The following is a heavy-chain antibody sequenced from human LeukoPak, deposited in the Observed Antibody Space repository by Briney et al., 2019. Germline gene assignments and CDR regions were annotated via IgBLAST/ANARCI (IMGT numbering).Heavy chain of an antibody. J-gene: IGHJ5*02. CDR1: GGSFSGYY. D-gene: IGHD3-9*01. CDR2: INHSGST. CDR3: ARSPLRYFDWSRWFDP. Sequence: SETLPLTCAVYGGSFSGYYWSWIRQPPGKGLEWIGEINHSGSTNYNPSLKSRVTISVDTSKNQFSLKLSSVTAADTAVYYCARSPLRYFDWSRWFDPWGQGTLVTVSS. V-gene: IGHV4-34*01.